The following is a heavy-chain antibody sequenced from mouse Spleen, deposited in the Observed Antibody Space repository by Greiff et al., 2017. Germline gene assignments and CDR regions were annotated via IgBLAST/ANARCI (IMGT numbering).Heavy chain of an antibody. V-gene: IGHV2-5*01. Sequence: VQLQQSGPGLVQPSQSLSITCTVSGFSLTSYGVHWVRQSPGKGLEWLGVIWRGGSTDYNAAFMSRLSITKDNSKSQVFFKMNSLQADDTAIYYCAKPYITTVVAPIDYAMDYWGQGTSVTVSS. CDR3: AKPYITTVVAPIDYAMDY. CDR2: IWRGGST. J-gene: IGHJ4*01. D-gene: IGHD1-1*01. CDR1: GFSLTSYG.